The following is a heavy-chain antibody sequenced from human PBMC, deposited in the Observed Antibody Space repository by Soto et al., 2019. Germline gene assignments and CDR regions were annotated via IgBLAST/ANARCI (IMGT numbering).Heavy chain of an antibody. CDR1: GFTFSSYA. V-gene: IGHV3-23*01. CDR3: AKAAPAFGSWTLLYYYYGMDV. D-gene: IGHD6-13*01. Sequence: GGSLRLSCAASGFTFSSYAMSWVRQAPGKGLEWVSAISGSGGSTYYADSVKGRFTISRDNSKNTLYLQMNSLRAEDTAVYYCAKAAPAFGSWTLLYYYYGMDVWGQGTTVTVSS. CDR2: ISGSGGST. J-gene: IGHJ6*02.